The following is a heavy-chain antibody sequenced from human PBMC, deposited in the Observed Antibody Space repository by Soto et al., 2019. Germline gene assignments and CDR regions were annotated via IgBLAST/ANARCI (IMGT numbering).Heavy chain of an antibody. D-gene: IGHD5-18*01. CDR1: GFTFGTYA. Sequence: EVQLLESGGGLVQPGGSLRLSCAASGFTFGTYAMSWVRQAPGKRLEWVAGIRGSGGSADCAYAVKGRFTISRDNSKHTLYLQTNSLRAEDTAVYYCGKDRSVDTRDWFDPWGQGTLVIVSS. CDR2: IRGSGGSA. CDR3: GKDRSVDTRDWFDP. J-gene: IGHJ5*02. V-gene: IGHV3-23*01.